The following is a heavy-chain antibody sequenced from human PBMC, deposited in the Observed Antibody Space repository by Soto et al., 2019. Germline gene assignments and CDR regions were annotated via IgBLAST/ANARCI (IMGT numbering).Heavy chain of an antibody. J-gene: IGHJ5*02. CDR3: ARGIFWSGYYSGSEVNWFDP. CDR1: GGSISRSNW. Sequence: SDTLSLTCAVSGGSISRSNWWSWVRQPPGKGLEWIGEIYHSGSTNYNPSLKSRVTISVDKSKNQFSLKLSSVTAADTAVYYCARGIFWSGYYSGSEVNWFDPWGQGTLVTVSS. CDR2: IYHSGST. V-gene: IGHV4-4*02. D-gene: IGHD3-3*01.